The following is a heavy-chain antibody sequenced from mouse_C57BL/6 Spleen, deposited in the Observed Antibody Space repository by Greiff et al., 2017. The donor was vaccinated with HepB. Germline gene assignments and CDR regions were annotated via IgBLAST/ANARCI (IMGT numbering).Heavy chain of an antibody. J-gene: IGHJ2*01. CDR1: GFTFSSYA. CDR3: TKGGDGYYPFDY. D-gene: IGHD2-3*01. V-gene: IGHV5-9-1*02. Sequence: EVQVVESGEGLVKPGGSLKLSCAASGFTFSSYAMSWVRQTPEKRLEWVAYISSGGDYIYYADTVKGRFTISRDNARNTLYLQMSSLKSEDTAMYYCTKGGDGYYPFDYWGQGTTLTVSS. CDR2: ISSGGDYI.